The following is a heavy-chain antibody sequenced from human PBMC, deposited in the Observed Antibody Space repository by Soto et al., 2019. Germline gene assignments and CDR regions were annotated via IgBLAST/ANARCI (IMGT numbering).Heavy chain of an antibody. CDR2: ISWNSGSI. CDR1: GFTFDDYA. J-gene: IGHJ4*02. Sequence: EVQLVESGGGLVQPGRSLRLSCAASGFTFDDYAMHWVRQAPGKGLEWVSGISWNSGSIGYADSVKGRFTISRDNAKNSLYLQMNSLRAEDTALYYCAKDLGNYILWWGAPFDYWGQGTLVTVSS. D-gene: IGHD2-21*01. V-gene: IGHV3-9*01. CDR3: AKDLGNYILWWGAPFDY.